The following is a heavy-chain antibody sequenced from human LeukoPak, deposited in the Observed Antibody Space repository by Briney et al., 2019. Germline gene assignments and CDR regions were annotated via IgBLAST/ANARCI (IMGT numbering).Heavy chain of an antibody. CDR1: GFTFSDYY. V-gene: IGHV3-11*04. CDR2: ISSSGNTT. Sequence: GGSLRLSCAASGFTFSDYYMSWIRQAPGKGLECVSYISSSGNTTYYSDSVRGRFTISRDNAKNSLHLQMNSLRAEDTAVYYCARDGGSSWYFDYWGQGTLATVSS. D-gene: IGHD6-13*01. CDR3: ARDGGSSWYFDY. J-gene: IGHJ4*02.